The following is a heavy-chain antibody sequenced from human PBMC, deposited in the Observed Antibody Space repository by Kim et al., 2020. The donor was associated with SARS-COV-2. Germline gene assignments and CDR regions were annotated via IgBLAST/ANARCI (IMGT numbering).Heavy chain of an antibody. J-gene: IGHJ4*02. CDR2: IRSKAYGGTT. V-gene: IGHV3-49*04. D-gene: IGHD3-22*01. CDR3: TRDDSSGYSQSDFDY. CDR1: GFTFGDYA. Sequence: GGSLRLSCTASGFTFGDYAMSWVRQAPGKGLEWVGFIRSKAYGGTTEYAASVKGRFTISRDDSKSIAYLQMNSLKTEDTAVYYCTRDDSSGYSQSDFDYWGQGTLVTVSS.